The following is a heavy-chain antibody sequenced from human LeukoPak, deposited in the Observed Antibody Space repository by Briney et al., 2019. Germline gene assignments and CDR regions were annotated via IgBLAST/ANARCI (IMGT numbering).Heavy chain of an antibody. CDR1: GGTFSSYA. CDR2: IIPIFGIA. CDR3: ARDSQQWVAPYCYGMDV. Sequence: ASVKVSCKASGGTFSSYAISWVRQAPGQGLEWMGRIIPIFGIANYAQKFQGRVTITADKSTSTAYMELSSLRSEDTAVYYCARDSQQWVAPYCYGMDVWGQGTTVTVSS. V-gene: IGHV1-69*04. D-gene: IGHD6-19*01. J-gene: IGHJ6*02.